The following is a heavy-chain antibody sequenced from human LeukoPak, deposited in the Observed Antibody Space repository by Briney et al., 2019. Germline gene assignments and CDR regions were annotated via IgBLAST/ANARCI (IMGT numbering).Heavy chain of an antibody. CDR1: GGSISSSSYY. J-gene: IGHJ2*01. CDR2: IYYSGST. Sequence: PSETLSLTCTVSGGSISSSSYYWGWIRQPPGKGLEWIGSIYYSGSTYYNPSLKSRVTISVDTSKNQFSLKLSSVTAADTAVYYCARGPMVRGVNPYWYFDLWGRGTLVTVSS. V-gene: IGHV4-39*07. D-gene: IGHD3-10*01. CDR3: ARGPMVRGVNPYWYFDL.